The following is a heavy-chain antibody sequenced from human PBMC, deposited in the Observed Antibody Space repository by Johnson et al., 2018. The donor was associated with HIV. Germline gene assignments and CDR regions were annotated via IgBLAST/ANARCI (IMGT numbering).Heavy chain of an antibody. J-gene: IGHJ3*02. Sequence: QVQLVESGGGLVQPGGSLRLSCGVSGFTFSNYAMHWVRQAPGKGLEWVSVISLDGSNKYYADSVKGRFTISRDNSKSTLYLQMNSLRPEDTAVYYCANLGDYSGNNGFDIWGQGTMVTVSS. CDR1: GFTFSNYA. V-gene: IGHV3-30*04. CDR3: ANLGDYSGNNGFDI. D-gene: IGHD4-23*01. CDR2: ISLDGSNK.